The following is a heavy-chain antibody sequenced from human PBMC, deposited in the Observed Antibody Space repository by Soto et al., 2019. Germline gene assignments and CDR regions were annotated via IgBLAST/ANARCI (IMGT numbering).Heavy chain of an antibody. D-gene: IGHD1-20*01. CDR3: VREGAINGRSFDY. CDR2: ISGDGNIT. V-gene: IGHV3-74*01. Sequence: EVQLVESGGGLVQPGGCLRLSCAASGFTLRSYWMHWVRQVSGKGLVWVSRISGDGNITTYADSVKGRFTISRDNANNTLYLQMSGLRAEDAALYYCVREGAINGRSFDYLGKGTQVTGSS. J-gene: IGHJ4*02. CDR1: GFTLRSYW.